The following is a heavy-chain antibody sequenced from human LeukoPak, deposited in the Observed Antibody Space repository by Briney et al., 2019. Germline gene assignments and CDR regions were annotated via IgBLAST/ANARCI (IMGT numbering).Heavy chain of an antibody. CDR1: GLAITTHW. CDR2: IEQDGTKE. Sequence: GGSLRLSCAAPGLAITTHWMTWVRQAPEKGLEWVAAIEQDGTKEYYVDSVKGRFTISRDNAKNSLYLQMNSLRADDTAVYYCVRDFDYWGQGTLVTVSS. CDR3: VRDFDY. V-gene: IGHV3-7*01. J-gene: IGHJ4*02.